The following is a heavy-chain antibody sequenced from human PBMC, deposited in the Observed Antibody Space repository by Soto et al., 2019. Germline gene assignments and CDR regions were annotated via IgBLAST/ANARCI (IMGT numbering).Heavy chain of an antibody. J-gene: IGHJ6*02. CDR1: VGSISSGDSY. D-gene: IGHD3-16*01. Sequence: SEILALTCTVSVGSISSGDSYLSWIRQSPGKGLEWIGYIYHSGSTYYKSSFRGRVTISVDTSKNQFSLNLNSVTAADTAVYFCAREGAASHYYYYGTDVWGQGTTVTVSS. CDR2: IYHSGST. V-gene: IGHV4-30-4*01. CDR3: AREGAASHYYYYGTDV.